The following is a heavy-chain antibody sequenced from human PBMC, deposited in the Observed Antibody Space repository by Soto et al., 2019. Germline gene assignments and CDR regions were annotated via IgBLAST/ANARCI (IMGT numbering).Heavy chain of an antibody. Sequence: KPSETLSLTCAVSGGSISSGGYSWSWIRQPPGKGLEWIGYIYHSGSTYYNPSLKSRVTISVDRSKNQFSLKLSSVTAADTAVYYCARGSTIFGVAHDGHYGMDVWGQGTTVTVSS. V-gene: IGHV4-30-2*01. CDR1: GGSISSGGYS. J-gene: IGHJ6*02. CDR3: ARGSTIFGVAHDGHYGMDV. CDR2: IYHSGST. D-gene: IGHD3-3*01.